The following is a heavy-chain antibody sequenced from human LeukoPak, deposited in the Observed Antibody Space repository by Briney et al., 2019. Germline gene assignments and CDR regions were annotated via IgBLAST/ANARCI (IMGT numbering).Heavy chain of an antibody. CDR2: VDPEDGET. V-gene: IGHV1-24*01. CDR3: ARSRDVDTAMVQGDYYYYMDV. J-gene: IGHJ6*03. D-gene: IGHD5-18*01. Sequence: ASVKVSCKVSGYTLTELSMHWVRQAPGKGLEWMGGVDPEDGETIYAQKFQGRVTITADKSTSTAYMELSSLRSEDTAVYYCARSRDVDTAMVQGDYYYYMDVWGKGTTVTVSS. CDR1: GYTLTELS.